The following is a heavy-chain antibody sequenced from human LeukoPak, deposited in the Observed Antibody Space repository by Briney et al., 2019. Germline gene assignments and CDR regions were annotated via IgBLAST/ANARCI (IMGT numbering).Heavy chain of an antibody. CDR3: AKGWDPSL. CDR1: GFTFSSYA. J-gene: IGHJ4*02. CDR2: ISYDGSNK. V-gene: IGHV3-30-3*01. Sequence: GGSLRLSCAASGFTFSSYAMHWVRQAPGKGLEWVAVISYDGSNKYYADSVKGRFTISRDNSKNTLYLQMNSLRAEDTAVYYCAKGWDPSLWGQGTLVTVSS. D-gene: IGHD1-26*01.